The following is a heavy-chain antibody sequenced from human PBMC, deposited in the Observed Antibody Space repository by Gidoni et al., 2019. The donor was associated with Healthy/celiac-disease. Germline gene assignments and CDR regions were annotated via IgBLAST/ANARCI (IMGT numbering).Heavy chain of an antibody. CDR3: ARSSYGLVGSAEWRGVYFDY. Sequence: QVQLQQWGAGLLKPSETLSLTCAVYGGSFSGYYWSWIRQPPGKGLEWIGEINHSGSTNYNPSLKSRVTISVDTSKNQFSLKLSSVTAADTAVYYCARSSYGLVGSAEWRGVYFDYWGQGTLVTVSS. V-gene: IGHV4-34*01. CDR1: GGSFSGYY. D-gene: IGHD5-18*01. J-gene: IGHJ4*02. CDR2: INHSGST.